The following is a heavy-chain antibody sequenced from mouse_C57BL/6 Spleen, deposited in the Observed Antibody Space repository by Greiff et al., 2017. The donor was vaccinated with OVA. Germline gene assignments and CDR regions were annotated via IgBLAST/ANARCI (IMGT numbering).Heavy chain of an antibody. CDR1: GYSITSGYY. CDR3: ARDGITTVAYAMDY. V-gene: IGHV3-6*01. D-gene: IGHD1-1*01. J-gene: IGHJ4*01. CDR2: ISYDGSN. Sequence: EVQLQQSGPGLVKPSQSLSLTCSVTGYSITSGYYWNWIRHFPGNKLEWMSYISYDGSNNYNPSLKNRISITRDTSKNQFFLKLNSVTTEDTATYYCARDGITTVAYAMDYWGQGTSVTVSS.